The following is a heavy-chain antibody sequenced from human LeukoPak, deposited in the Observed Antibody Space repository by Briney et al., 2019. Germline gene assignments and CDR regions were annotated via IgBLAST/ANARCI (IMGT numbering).Heavy chain of an antibody. J-gene: IGHJ6*02. D-gene: IGHD3-10*01. V-gene: IGHV5-10-1*01. CDR1: GYSFTYYG. Sequence: GESLKISCKGSGYSFTYYGISWVRQMPGKGLEWMGRIDPSDSYTHYSPSFQGLVSISADKSSSTAYLQWSSLKASDTAMYYCASSLVRGGPGRYYGMDVWGQGTTVTVSS. CDR3: ASSLVRGGPGRYYGMDV. CDR2: IDPSDSYT.